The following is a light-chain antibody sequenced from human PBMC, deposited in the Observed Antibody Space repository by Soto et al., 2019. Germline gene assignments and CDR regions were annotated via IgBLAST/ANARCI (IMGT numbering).Light chain of an antibody. CDR2: DVN. CDR3: TSYTTSNTLV. J-gene: IGLJ2*01. CDR1: SSDVGAYNY. Sequence: QSVLTQPASVSGSPGQSITIPCTGTSSDVGAYNYVSWYQQRPGKAPKLMIYDVNKRPSGVSNRFSGSKSGNTASLTISGLQAEDEADFYCTSYTTSNTLVFGGGTKVTVL. V-gene: IGLV2-14*01.